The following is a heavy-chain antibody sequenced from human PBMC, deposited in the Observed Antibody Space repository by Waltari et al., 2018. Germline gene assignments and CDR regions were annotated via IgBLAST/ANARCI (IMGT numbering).Heavy chain of an antibody. CDR1: GYTFTDYY. J-gene: IGHJ3*02. CDR2: FDPEDGET. V-gene: IGHV1-69-2*01. D-gene: IGHD6-13*01. Sequence: EVQLVQSGAEVKKPGATVKISCKVSGYTFTDYYMHWVQQAPGKGLGWMGIFDPEDGETIYAEKFQGRVTITADTSTDTAYMELSSLRSEDTAVYYCATVHLPGIAAAERYAFDIWGQGTMVTVSS. CDR3: ATVHLPGIAAAERYAFDI.